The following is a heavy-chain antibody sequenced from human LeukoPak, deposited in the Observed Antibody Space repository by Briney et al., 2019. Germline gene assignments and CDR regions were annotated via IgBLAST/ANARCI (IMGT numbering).Heavy chain of an antibody. J-gene: IGHJ5*01. Sequence: PGGSLRLSCAASGFTFDDYVMHWVRQAPGKGLEWVSVIYSGGNTYYADSVKGRFTISRDNSKNTVYLQMNSLRAEDTAVYYCAGAHSSSWSVFWGRGTLVTVSS. D-gene: IGHD6-13*01. CDR3: AGAHSSSWSVF. CDR2: IYSGGNT. V-gene: IGHV3-53*01. CDR1: GFTFDDYV.